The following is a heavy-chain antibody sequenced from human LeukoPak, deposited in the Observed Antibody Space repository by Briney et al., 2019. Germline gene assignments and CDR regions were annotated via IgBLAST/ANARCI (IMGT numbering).Heavy chain of an antibody. Sequence: GGSLRLSCTTSGFPFGDSAVHWVRQAPGKGLEWVANINEDGGGRYYVDSVKGRFTISRDNAKNSVHLQMNSLRAEDTAVYYCARDPDGDIAAADGSSYWGQGTLVTVSS. CDR2: INEDGGGR. CDR3: ARDPDGDIAAADGSSY. V-gene: IGHV3-7*03. J-gene: IGHJ4*02. CDR1: GFPFGDSA. D-gene: IGHD6-13*01.